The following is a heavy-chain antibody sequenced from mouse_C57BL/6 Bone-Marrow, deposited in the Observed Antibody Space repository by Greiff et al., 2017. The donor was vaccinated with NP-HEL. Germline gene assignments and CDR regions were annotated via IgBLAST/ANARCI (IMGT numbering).Heavy chain of an antibody. J-gene: IGHJ3*01. D-gene: IGHD1-1*01. CDR1: GYAFSSSW. CDR2: IYPGDGDT. V-gene: IGHV1-82*01. CDR3: ARGPYYYGSAAWFAY. Sequence: QVQLKQSGPELVKPGASVKISCKASGYAFSSSWMNWVKQRPGKGLEWIGRIYPGDGDTNYNGKFKGKATLTADKSSSTAYMQLSSLTSEDSAVYFCARGPYYYGSAAWFAYWGQGTLVTVSA.